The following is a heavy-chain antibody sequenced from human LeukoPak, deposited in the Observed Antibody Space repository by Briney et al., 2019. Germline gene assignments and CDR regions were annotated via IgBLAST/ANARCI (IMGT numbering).Heavy chain of an antibody. J-gene: IGHJ5*02. V-gene: IGHV3-74*01. D-gene: IGHD3-10*01. Sequence: GGSLRLSCAASGFTFSRYWMHWVRQAPGKGLVWGSRISPDGSRTTYAAPVKGRFTISRDNAKNTVYLQMNSLRAEDTAVYYCARVPLGSYNRLDPCGQGTLVTVSS. CDR2: ISPDGSRT. CDR3: ARVPLGSYNRLDP. CDR1: GFTFSRYW.